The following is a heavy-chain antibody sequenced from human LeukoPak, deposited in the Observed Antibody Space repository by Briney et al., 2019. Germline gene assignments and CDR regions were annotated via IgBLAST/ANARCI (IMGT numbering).Heavy chain of an antibody. J-gene: IGHJ4*02. CDR2: ISGSGGST. CDR1: GFTFSSYA. V-gene: IGHV3-23*01. CDR3: AKDHNYYDSSGITGY. Sequence: GGSLRLSCAASGFTFSSYAMSWVRQAPGKGLEWVSAISGSGGSTYYADSVKGRFTISRDNSKTTLYLQMNSLRAEDTAVYYCAKDHNYYDSSGITGYWGQGTLVTVSS. D-gene: IGHD3-22*01.